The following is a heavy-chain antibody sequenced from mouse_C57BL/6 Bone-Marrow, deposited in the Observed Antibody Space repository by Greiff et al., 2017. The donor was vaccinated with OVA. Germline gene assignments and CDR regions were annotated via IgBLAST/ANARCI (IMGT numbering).Heavy chain of an antibody. J-gene: IGHJ2*01. CDR2: IYPRSGNT. V-gene: IGHV1-81*01. Sequence: QVQLQQSGAELARPGASVKLSCKASGYTFTSYGISWVKQRTGQGLEWIGEIYPRSGNTYYNEKFKGKATLTADKSSSTAYMELRSLTSEDSAVYFCARSGRLRSFDYWGQGTTLTVSA. D-gene: IGHD2-4*01. CDR1: GYTFTSYG. CDR3: ARSGRLRSFDY.